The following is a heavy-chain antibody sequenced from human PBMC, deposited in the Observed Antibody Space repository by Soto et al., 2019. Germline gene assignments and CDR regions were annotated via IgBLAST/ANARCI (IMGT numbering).Heavy chain of an antibody. CDR3: ARGSLRWIYELDF. J-gene: IGHJ4*02. CDR2: ISSDGNDE. D-gene: IGHD1-7*01. Sequence: QVRLVESGGGAVQPGRSLRLSCTASGFTFNSCAMHWVRQTPGKGLEWVAVISSDGNDEHYADSVKGRFTISRDNSKNTLFLQMNSLRTDDMAIHRCARGSLRWIYELDFWGQGTLVTVSS. CDR1: GFTFNSCA. V-gene: IGHV3-30*04.